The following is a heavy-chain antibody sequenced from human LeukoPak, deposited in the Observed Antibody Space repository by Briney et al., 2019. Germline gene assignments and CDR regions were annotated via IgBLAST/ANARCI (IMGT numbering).Heavy chain of an antibody. CDR2: INHSGST. V-gene: IGHV4-34*01. D-gene: IGHD6-19*01. CDR1: GGTFSGYY. CDR3: ARDGSGGYYYFDY. J-gene: IGHJ4*02. Sequence: SETLSLTCAVYGGTFSGYYWSWIRQPPGKGLEWIGEINHSGSTNYNPSLKRRVTITVDTSKNQFSLKLRSVTAADTAVYYCARDGSGGYYYFDYWGQGTLVTVSS.